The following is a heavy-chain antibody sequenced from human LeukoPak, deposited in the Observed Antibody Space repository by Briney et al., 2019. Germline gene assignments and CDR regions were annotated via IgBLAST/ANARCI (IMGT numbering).Heavy chain of an antibody. CDR2: IIGDGRST. Sequence: GGSLRLSCAASGFTFTSYAMSWVRQAPGKGLEWVSAIIGDGRSTYYADSVKGRFTISRGNSKNTFYLQMNSLRAEDTAVYYCAKGPLFWSGYHYFDYWGQGTLVTVSS. V-gene: IGHV3-23*01. J-gene: IGHJ4*02. CDR3: AKGPLFWSGYHYFDY. CDR1: GFTFTSYA. D-gene: IGHD3-3*01.